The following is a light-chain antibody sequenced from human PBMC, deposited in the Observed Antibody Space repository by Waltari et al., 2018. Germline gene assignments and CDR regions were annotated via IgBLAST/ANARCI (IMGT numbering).Light chain of an antibody. J-gene: IGKJ2*01. V-gene: IGKV1-39*01. CDR3: QQSRSAPYT. CDR2: GAS. CDR1: QSISTY. Sequence: DIQMTQSPSALSASVGDRVTITCRASQSISTYLNWYQQEPGNAPKLLIHGASNLHTGVPSRFTCSGSGTDFSLSISSLQPEDFATYYCQQSRSAPYTFGQGTKLQIK.